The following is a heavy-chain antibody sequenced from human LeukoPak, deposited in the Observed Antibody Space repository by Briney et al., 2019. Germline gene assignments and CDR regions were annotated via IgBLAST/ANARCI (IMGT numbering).Heavy chain of an antibody. V-gene: IGHV4-34*01. CDR2: INHSGST. J-gene: IGHJ3*02. Sequence: SKTLSLTCAVYGGSFSGYYWSWIRQPPGKGLEWIGEINHSGSTNYNPSLKSRVTISVDTSKNQFSLKLSSVTAADTAVYYCARDLGSGWYDAFVIWGQGTMITVSS. CDR1: GGSFSGYY. D-gene: IGHD6-19*01. CDR3: ARDLGSGWYDAFVI.